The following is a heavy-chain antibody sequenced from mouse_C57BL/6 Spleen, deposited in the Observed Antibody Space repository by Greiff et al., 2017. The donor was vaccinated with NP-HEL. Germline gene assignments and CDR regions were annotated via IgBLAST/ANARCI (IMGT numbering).Heavy chain of an antibody. V-gene: IGHV5-4*01. CDR3: AREGLGTGYFDY. J-gene: IGHJ2*01. Sequence: EVHLVESGGGLVKPGGSLKLSCAASGFTFSSYAMSWVRQTPEKRLEWVATISDGGSYTYYPDNVKGRFTISRDNAKDNLYLQMSHLKSEDTAMYYWAREGLGTGYFDYWGQGTTLTVSS. CDR1: GFTFSSYA. D-gene: IGHD4-1*01. CDR2: ISDGGSYT.